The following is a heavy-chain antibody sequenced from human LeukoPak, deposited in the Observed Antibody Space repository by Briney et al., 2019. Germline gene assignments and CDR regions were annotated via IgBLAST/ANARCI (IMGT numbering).Heavy chain of an antibody. CDR2: IYSGGIT. D-gene: IGHD2-15*01. CDR3: WLEKVVAAYFDS. Sequence: KPGGSLRLSCAASELTFSSYAMNWIRQPPGKGLEWIGSIYSGGITYYNPSLKSRVTISEDTSKNQFSLKMTSMTAADTAIYYCWLEKVVAAYFDSWGQGTLVTVSS. CDR1: ELTFSSYA. J-gene: IGHJ4*02. V-gene: IGHV4-38-2*01.